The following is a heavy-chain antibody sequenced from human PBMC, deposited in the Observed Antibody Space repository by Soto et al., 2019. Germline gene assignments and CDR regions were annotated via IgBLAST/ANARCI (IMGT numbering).Heavy chain of an antibody. D-gene: IGHD2-15*01. Sequence: QVQLVQSGAEVKKPGSSVKVSCKASGGTFSSYAISWVRQAPGQGLEWMGGIIPIFGTANYAQKFQGRVTITADESTSTAYMEVSSLRSEDTAVYYCARGGGYCSGGSCYWESFDIWGQGTMVTVSS. V-gene: IGHV1-69*01. CDR3: ARGGGYCSGGSCYWESFDI. CDR2: IIPIFGTA. CDR1: GGTFSSYA. J-gene: IGHJ3*02.